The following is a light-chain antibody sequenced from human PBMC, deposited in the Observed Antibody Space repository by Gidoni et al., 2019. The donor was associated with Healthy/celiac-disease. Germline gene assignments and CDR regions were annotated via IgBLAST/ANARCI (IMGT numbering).Light chain of an antibody. CDR2: AAS. CDR3: QHYYSTLPYT. Sequence: DIQMTQSPSSLSASVGDRVTITCRASQGISNSLAWYQQKPGEAPKLLLFAASRLESGVPSRFSGSGSGTDYTLTISSLQPEDFATYYCQHYYSTLPYTFGQGTKLEIK. V-gene: IGKV1-NL1*01. J-gene: IGKJ2*01. CDR1: QGISNS.